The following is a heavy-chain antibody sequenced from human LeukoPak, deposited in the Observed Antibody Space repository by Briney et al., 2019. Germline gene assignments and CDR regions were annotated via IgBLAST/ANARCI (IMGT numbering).Heavy chain of an antibody. CDR2: INHSGST. J-gene: IGHJ4*02. D-gene: IGHD3-22*01. V-gene: IGHV4-34*01. CDR3: ARAIFDYYDS. Sequence: SETLSLTCAVYGGSFSGYYWSWIRQPPGKGLEWIGEINHSGSTNYNPSLKSRVTISVDTSKNQFSLKLSSVTAADTAAYYCARAIFDYYDSWGQGTLATVSS. CDR1: GGSFSGYY.